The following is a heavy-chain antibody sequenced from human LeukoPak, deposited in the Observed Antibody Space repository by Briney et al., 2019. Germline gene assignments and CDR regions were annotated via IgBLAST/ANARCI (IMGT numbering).Heavy chain of an antibody. Sequence: GGSLRLSCAASGFTFSRYGTHWVRQAPGKGLEWVAVIPYDGSKKDYADSVKGRFTISRDNSKNTLYLQMNSLRVEDTAVYYCAKDFPHYGSGSSHFDYWGQGTLVTVSS. CDR3: AKDFPHYGSGSSHFDY. CDR1: GFTFSRYG. J-gene: IGHJ4*02. CDR2: IPYDGSKK. D-gene: IGHD3-10*01. V-gene: IGHV3-30*18.